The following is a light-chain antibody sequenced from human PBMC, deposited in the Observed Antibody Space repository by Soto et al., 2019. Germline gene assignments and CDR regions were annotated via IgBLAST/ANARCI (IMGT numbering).Light chain of an antibody. Sequence: DLGLTPSPDSLSVSLGERATINCKSSRSVLYRSNNKNYLAWYQQKPGQAPRLLIYDAYNRATGIPPRFSGSGSGTDFTLTISSLEPEDSAVYYCQQRHMWPITFGQGTRLEI. CDR3: QQRHMWPIT. J-gene: IGKJ5*01. CDR2: DAY. CDR1: RSVLYRSNNKNY. V-gene: IGKV4-1*01.